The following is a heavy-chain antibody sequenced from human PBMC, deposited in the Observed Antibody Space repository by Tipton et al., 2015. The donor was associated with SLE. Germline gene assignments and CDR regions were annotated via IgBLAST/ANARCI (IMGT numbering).Heavy chain of an antibody. Sequence: TLSLTCTVSGGSISSYYWSWIRQPPGKGLEWIGYIYYSGSTYYNPSLKSRVTISVDTSKNQFSLKVSSVTAADTAVYYCVRGGGSSSGRWFDPWGRGTLVTVSS. J-gene: IGHJ5*02. V-gene: IGHV4-59*01. CDR1: GGSISSYY. CDR3: VRGGGSSSGRWFDP. CDR2: IYYSGST. D-gene: IGHD3-10*01.